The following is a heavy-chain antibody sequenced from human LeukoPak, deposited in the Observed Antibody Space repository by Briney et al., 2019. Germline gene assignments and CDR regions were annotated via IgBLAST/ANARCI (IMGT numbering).Heavy chain of an antibody. CDR1: GFTFSSYD. D-gene: IGHD2-2*01. Sequence: PGRSLRLSCAASGFTFSSYDMNWVRQAPGKGLEWISYITSSGNTIYYADSVKGRFTISRDNAKSSLYLQMNSLRAEDTAVYYCARVGCSSTSCYVESEVHDAFDIWGQGTMVTVSS. J-gene: IGHJ3*02. CDR2: ITSSGNTI. CDR3: ARVGCSSTSCYVESEVHDAFDI. V-gene: IGHV3-48*03.